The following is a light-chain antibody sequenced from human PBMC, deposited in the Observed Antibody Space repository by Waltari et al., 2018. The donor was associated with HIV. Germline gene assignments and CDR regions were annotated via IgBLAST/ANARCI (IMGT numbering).Light chain of an antibody. CDR1: SSNIGADYH. CDR3: QSYDSSLSAWV. J-gene: IGLJ3*02. Sequence: QSVLTQPPSLSGAPGQTVTISCTGTSSNIGADYHVHSYQQLPGTAPKLPIYGNTIRPSGVPDRFSGSKSGTSASLAITGLQADDEADYYCQSYDSSLSAWVFGGGTKLTVL. V-gene: IGLV1-40*01. CDR2: GNT.